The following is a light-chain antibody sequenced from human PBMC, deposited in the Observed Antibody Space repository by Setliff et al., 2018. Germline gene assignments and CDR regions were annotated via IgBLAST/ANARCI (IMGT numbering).Light chain of an antibody. Sequence: QSALAQPASVSGSPGQSITISCSGTSSDVGSYDFVSWYQQHPGKAPKLMIYEVTKRPPGVPARFSGSNSGNTASLTVSGLQAEDEADYYCSSYAGGSNFVFGTGTKVTVL. CDR3: SSYAGGSNFV. CDR1: SSDVGSYDF. J-gene: IGLJ1*01. V-gene: IGLV2-8*01. CDR2: EVT.